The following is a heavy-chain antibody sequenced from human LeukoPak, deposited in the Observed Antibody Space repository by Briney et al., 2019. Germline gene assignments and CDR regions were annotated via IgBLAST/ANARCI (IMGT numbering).Heavy chain of an antibody. CDR1: GFTFSSYS. J-gene: IGHJ4*02. D-gene: IGHD1-26*01. CDR3: ARDTVGYFDY. Sequence: PGGSLRLSCAASGFTFSSYSMNWVRQAPGKGLEWVSSISSSSSYIYYADSVKGRFTISRDNSKNTLYLQMNSLRAEDTAVYYCARDTVGYFDYWGQGTLVTVSS. V-gene: IGHV3-21*01. CDR2: ISSSSSYI.